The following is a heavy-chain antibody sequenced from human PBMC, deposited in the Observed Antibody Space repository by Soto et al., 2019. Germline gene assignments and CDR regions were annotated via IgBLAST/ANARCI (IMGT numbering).Heavy chain of an antibody. V-gene: IGHV3-21*01. CDR1: GFTFSSYS. J-gene: IGHJ4*02. D-gene: IGHD6-19*01. Sequence: GGSLRLSCAASGFTFSSYSMNWVRQAPGKGLEWVSSISSSSSYIYYADSVKGRFTISRDNAKNSLYLQMNSLRAEDTAVYYCARDQDSSGIGFDYWGQGTLVTVPS. CDR3: ARDQDSSGIGFDY. CDR2: ISSSSSYI.